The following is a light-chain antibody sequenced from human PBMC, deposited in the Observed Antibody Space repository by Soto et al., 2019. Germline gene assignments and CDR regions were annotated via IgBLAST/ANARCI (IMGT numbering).Light chain of an antibody. CDR2: SAS. CDR1: HDIRTD. V-gene: IGKV1-6*01. CDR3: LQDDAYPLT. J-gene: IGKJ4*01. Sequence: AIQMTQSPSSLSASVGDRVTVTCRASHDIRTDLGWYQQRPGKAPQLLIYSASRLQSGVPSRFSGSGSGTDFTLTISSLQPEDVATYYCLQDDAYPLTFGGGTKVVIK.